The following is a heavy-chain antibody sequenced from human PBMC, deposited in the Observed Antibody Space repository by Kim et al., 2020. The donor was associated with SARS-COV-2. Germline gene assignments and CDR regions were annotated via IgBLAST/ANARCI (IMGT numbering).Heavy chain of an antibody. CDR3: AMGYYYDSSGIPL. V-gene: IGHV4-39*01. J-gene: IGHJ4*02. D-gene: IGHD3-22*01. Sequence: SETLSLTCTVSGGSISSSSYYWGWIRQPPGKGLDWIGTIYYSGSTYYNPSLKSRVTISVDTSKNQFSLRLSSVTAADTAVYYCAMGYYYDSSGIPLWGQGTLVTVSS. CDR1: GGSISSSSYY. CDR2: IYYSGST.